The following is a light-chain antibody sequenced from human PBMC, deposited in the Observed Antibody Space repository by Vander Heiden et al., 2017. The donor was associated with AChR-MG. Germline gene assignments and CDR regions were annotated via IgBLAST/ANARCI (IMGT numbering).Light chain of an antibody. V-gene: IGKV3-11*01. CDR3: QQRSNWLWT. CDR1: QSVSSY. J-gene: IGKJ1*01. Sequence: EIVLTQSPATLSLSPGERATLSCRASQSVSSYLAWYQQKPGQAPRRLIYASSYRATGIPARFSGSGSGTDFTLTISSLEPEDSAVYYCQQRSNWLWTFGQGTKVEIK. CDR2: ASS.